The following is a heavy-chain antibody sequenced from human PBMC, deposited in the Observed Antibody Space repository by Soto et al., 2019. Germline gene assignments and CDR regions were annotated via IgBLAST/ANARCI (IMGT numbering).Heavy chain of an antibody. V-gene: IGHV3-21*01. J-gene: IGHJ4*02. CDR1: GFTFSSYS. Sequence: GGSLRLSCAASGFTFSSYSMNWVRQAPGKGLEWVSSISSSSSYIYYADSVKGRFTISRDNAKNSLYLQMNSLRAEDTAVYYCARVFRPYYYGSRGHPGHWGQGTRVTVSS. D-gene: IGHD3-22*01. CDR2: ISSSSSYI. CDR3: ARVFRPYYYGSRGHPGH.